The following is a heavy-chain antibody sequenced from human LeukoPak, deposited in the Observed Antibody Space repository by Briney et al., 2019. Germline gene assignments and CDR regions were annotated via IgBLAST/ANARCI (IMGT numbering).Heavy chain of an antibody. V-gene: IGHV4-34*01. D-gene: IGHD1-14*01. CDR1: GGSFSGYY. CDR3: ARGSWLPEGYYYYMDV. J-gene: IGHJ6*03. Sequence: SETLSLTCAVYGGSFSGYYWSWIRQPPGKGLEWIGEINHSGSTNYNPSLKSRVTISVDTSKNQFSLKLSSVTAADTAVYYCARGSWLPEGYYYYMDVWGKGTTVTISS. CDR2: INHSGST.